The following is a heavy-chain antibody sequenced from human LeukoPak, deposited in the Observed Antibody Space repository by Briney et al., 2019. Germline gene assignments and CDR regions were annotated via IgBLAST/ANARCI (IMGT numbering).Heavy chain of an antibody. Sequence: GGSLRLSCAASGFTFSSYWMSWVRQAPGKGLEWVANIKQDGSEKYYVDSVKGRFTISRDNAKNSLYLQMNSLRAEDTAVYYRARRYDSSGYYFDYWGQGTLVTVSS. CDR2: IKQDGSEK. CDR1: GFTFSSYW. CDR3: ARRYDSSGYYFDY. D-gene: IGHD3-22*01. V-gene: IGHV3-7*01. J-gene: IGHJ4*02.